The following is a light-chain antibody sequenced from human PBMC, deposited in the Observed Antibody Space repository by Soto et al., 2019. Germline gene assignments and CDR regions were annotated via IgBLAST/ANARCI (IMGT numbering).Light chain of an antibody. J-gene: IGLJ1*01. V-gene: IGLV2-14*03. CDR3: SSYLSSRTYV. CDR2: DVT. CDR1: SSDVGAYNY. Sequence: QSVLTQPASVSGSPGQSITVSCTGSSSDVGAYNYASWYQQHPGKAPKLIIYDVTNRPSGISSRFSGAKSGNTASLTISGLQAEDEADYYCSSYLSSRTYVFGTGTKLTVL.